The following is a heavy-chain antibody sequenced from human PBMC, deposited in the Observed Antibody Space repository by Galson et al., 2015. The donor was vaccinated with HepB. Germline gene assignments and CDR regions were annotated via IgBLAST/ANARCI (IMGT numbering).Heavy chain of an antibody. CDR1: GFTVTSYY. Sequence: SLRLSCAASGFTVTSYYMSWVRQAPGKGLEWVSVLCSGGYTYYADSVKGRFTISRDTSKNTLYLQMNSLRAEDTAVYYCARGQWLTDLDSWGQGTLVTVSS. D-gene: IGHD6-19*01. V-gene: IGHV3-53*01. CDR2: LCSGGYT. J-gene: IGHJ4*02. CDR3: ARGQWLTDLDS.